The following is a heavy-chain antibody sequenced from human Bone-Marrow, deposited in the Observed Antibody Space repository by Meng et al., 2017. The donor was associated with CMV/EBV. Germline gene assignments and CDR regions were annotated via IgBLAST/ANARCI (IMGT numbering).Heavy chain of an antibody. CDR3: ARGLIRSY. Sequence: SLKISCAASGFTFDDYVMHWVRQAPGKGLEWVSGITWNRNSIGYADSVKGRFTISRDNVKNSLYLQMNSLRAEDTAVYYCARGLIRSYWGQGTLVTVSS. V-gene: IGHV3-9*01. CDR2: ITWNRNSI. J-gene: IGHJ4*02. CDR1: GFTFDDYV.